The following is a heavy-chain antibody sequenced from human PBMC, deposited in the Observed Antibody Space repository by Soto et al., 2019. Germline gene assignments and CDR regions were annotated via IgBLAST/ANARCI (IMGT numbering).Heavy chain of an antibody. CDR2: ISSSSSTI. V-gene: IGHV3-48*01. D-gene: IGHD3-22*01. Sequence: GGSLRLSCAASGFTFSSYSMNWVRQAPGKGLEWVSYISSSSSTIYYADSVKGRFTISRDNAKNSLYLQMNSLRAEDTAVYYCAREETTRRLLRNRVGKDWGQGTLVTVSS. CDR3: AREETTRRLLRNRVGKD. J-gene: IGHJ4*02. CDR1: GFTFSSYS.